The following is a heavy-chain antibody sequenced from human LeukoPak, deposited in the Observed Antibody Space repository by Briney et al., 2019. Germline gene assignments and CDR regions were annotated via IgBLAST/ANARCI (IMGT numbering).Heavy chain of an antibody. CDR3: ARAYCGGDCYSGWYFDL. Sequence: PGGSLRLSCAASGFTFSRYDMHWVRQATGKGLEWVSAIGIAGDTYYPGSVKGRFAMSRESAKNSLNLQMNSLRVGDTAVYYCARAYCGGDCYSGWYFDLWGRGTLVTVSS. V-gene: IGHV3-13*01. J-gene: IGHJ2*01. D-gene: IGHD2-21*02. CDR2: IGIAGDT. CDR1: GFTFSRYD.